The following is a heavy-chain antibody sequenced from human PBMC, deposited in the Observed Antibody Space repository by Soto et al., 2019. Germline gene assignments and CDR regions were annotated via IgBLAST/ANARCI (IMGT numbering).Heavy chain of an antibody. CDR3: ARDREFVGYYDSTGPLEFDP. D-gene: IGHD3-22*01. V-gene: IGHV1-46*01. CDR1: GYTFTSYY. CDR2: INPSGGST. J-gene: IGHJ5*02. Sequence: VKVSCKASGYTFTSYYMHWVRQAPGQGLEWMGIINPSGGSTSYAQKFQGRVTMTRDTSTSTVYMELSSLRSEDTAVYYCARDREFVGYYDSTGPLEFDPWGQGTLVTVSS.